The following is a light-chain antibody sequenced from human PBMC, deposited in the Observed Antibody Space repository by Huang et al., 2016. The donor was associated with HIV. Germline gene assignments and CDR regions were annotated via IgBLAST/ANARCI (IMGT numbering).Light chain of an antibody. J-gene: IGKJ5*01. Sequence: DIQMPQSPSSLSASVGDRITITCRAMQGIINSLAWYQQKPGKAPKLLLYAAARWKRGVQSRFSGSGSGTDYTLTISSLQPEDFATYYCRQYYSTPPITFGQGTRLEIK. CDR2: AAA. CDR3: RQYYSTPPIT. V-gene: IGKV1-NL1*01. CDR1: QGIINS.